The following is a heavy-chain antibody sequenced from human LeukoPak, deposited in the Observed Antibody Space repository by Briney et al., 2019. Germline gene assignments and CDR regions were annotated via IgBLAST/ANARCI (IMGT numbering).Heavy chain of an antibody. D-gene: IGHD1-26*01. J-gene: IGHJ4*02. CDR3: VKDLSGRYTFDY. CDR1: GFTFSSYA. CDR2: INDNGGRT. V-gene: IGHV3-64D*09. Sequence: PGGSLRLSCSASGFTFSSYAMHWVRQAPGKGLEYVSGINDNGGRTHYVDSLKGRFTISRDNSKNTLYLQMSTLRAEDTAVYYCVKDLSGRYTFDYWGQGTLVTVSS.